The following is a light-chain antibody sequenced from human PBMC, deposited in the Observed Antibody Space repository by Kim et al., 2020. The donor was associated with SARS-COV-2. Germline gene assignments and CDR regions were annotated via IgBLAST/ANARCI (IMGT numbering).Light chain of an antibody. CDR2: TNN. Sequence: QSVLTQPPSASGTPGQRVTISCSGSSSNIGTNYVYWYQQLPGTAPKLLIYTNNQRPSGVPDRFSGSKSGTSASLAISGLRSEDEAAYYCASWDDSLSGWVFGGGTQLTVL. V-gene: IGLV1-47*01. J-gene: IGLJ3*02. CDR3: ASWDDSLSGWV. CDR1: SSNIGTNY.